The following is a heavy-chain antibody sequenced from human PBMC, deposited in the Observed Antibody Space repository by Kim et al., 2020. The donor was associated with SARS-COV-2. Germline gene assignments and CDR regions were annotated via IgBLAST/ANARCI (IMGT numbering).Heavy chain of an antibody. Sequence: YADCVRGRFTTSRDNPKSTVYLQMNSLRAEDTAVYYCAGICGTTSCSDDYWGQGTLVTVSS. CDR3: AGICGTTSCSDDY. V-gene: IGHV3-23*01. D-gene: IGHD2-2*01. J-gene: IGHJ4*02.